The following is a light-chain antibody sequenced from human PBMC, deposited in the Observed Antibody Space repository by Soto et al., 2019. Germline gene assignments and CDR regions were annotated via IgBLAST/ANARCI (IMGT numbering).Light chain of an antibody. CDR2: WAS. CDR3: QQYYSTPWT. V-gene: IGKV4-1*01. Sequence: DIVMTQSPDSLAVSLGERATINCKSSQSVLYSSNNKNYLAWYQQKLGQPPKLLISWASTRESGVPDRFSGSGSGTDFTLTISSLQAEDVAVYYCQQYYSTPWTFGHGTKVEIK. J-gene: IGKJ1*01. CDR1: QSVLYSSNNKNY.